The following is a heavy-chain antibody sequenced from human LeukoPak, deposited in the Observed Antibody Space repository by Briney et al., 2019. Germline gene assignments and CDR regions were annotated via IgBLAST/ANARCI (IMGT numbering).Heavy chain of an antibody. Sequence: GGSLRLSCAASGFTFSSYEMNWVRQAPGKGLEWVSYISSSGSTIYYADSVKGRFTISRDNSKNTLYLQMNSLRAEDTAVYYCAKGNYGSGSYYYFDYWGQGTLVTVSS. J-gene: IGHJ4*02. CDR3: AKGNYGSGSYYYFDY. CDR2: ISSSGSTI. V-gene: IGHV3-48*03. D-gene: IGHD3-10*01. CDR1: GFTFSSYE.